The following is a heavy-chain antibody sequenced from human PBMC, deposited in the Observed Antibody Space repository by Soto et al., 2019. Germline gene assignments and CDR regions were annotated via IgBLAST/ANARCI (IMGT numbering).Heavy chain of an antibody. Sequence: QEQLVHSGAEVKKPGASVKVSCKTSGYTFTDYDINWVRQATGQGLEWIGWMNPNSGETGYAQKFQDRVTMTRSASLSTAYLELSSLRSEDTAVYYCARVAVAARPRWYNWFDPWGQGTLVTVSS. D-gene: IGHD2-15*01. J-gene: IGHJ5*02. CDR1: GYTFTDYD. CDR2: MNPNSGET. V-gene: IGHV1-8*01. CDR3: ARVAVAARPRWYNWFDP.